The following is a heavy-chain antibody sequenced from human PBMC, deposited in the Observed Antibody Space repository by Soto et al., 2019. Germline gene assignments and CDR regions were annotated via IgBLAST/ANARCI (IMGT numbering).Heavy chain of an antibody. V-gene: IGHV4-39*01. Sequence: PSESLSHTFTVSGCANTISSYHGGWIPHPPGKGLEWIGSIYYSGSTYYNPSLKSRVTISVDTSKNQFSLKLSSVTAADTAVYYCARHGSSGWGYNWFDPWGQG. CDR3: ARHGSSGWGYNWFDP. CDR2: IYYSGST. CDR1: GCANTISSYH. D-gene: IGHD6-19*01. J-gene: IGHJ5*02.